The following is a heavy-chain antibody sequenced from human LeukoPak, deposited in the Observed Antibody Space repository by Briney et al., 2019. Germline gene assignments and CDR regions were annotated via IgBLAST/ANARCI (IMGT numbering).Heavy chain of an antibody. CDR3: ARDRAYCSSSTCRQPFDY. CDR1: GGSFSGYY. V-gene: IGHV4-34*01. Sequence: SETLSLTCAVYGGSFSGYYWSWIRQPPGKGLERIGEINHSGSTNYNPSLKSRVSISVDTSKNQFTLKLSSVTAADTAVYYCARDRAYCSSSTCRQPFDYWGQGTLVTVSS. D-gene: IGHD2-2*01. J-gene: IGHJ4*02. CDR2: INHSGST.